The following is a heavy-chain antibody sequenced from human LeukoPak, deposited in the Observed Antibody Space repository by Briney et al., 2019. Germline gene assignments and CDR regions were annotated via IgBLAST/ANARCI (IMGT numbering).Heavy chain of an antibody. CDR3: ASGYDSGY. D-gene: IGHD3-16*01. J-gene: IGHJ4*02. CDR2: ISGTGGRT. Sequence: GGSLRLSCTASGFTFSSYAMTWVRQAPGKGLEWVSSISGTGGRTYSADSAKGRFTISRDNSKNTRYLQMKNLRVEHTAVYYCASGYDSGYWGQGTLVTVSS. CDR1: GFTFSSYA. V-gene: IGHV3-23*01.